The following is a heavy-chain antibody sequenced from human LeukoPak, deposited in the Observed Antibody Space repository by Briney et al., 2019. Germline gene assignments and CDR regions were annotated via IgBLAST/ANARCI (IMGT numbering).Heavy chain of an antibody. CDR1: GGSISSGSYY. Sequence: PSQTLSLTCTVPGGSISSGSYYWSWIRQPAGKGLEWIGRIYASESTNYNPSLKSRVTISVDTSKNQFSLKLSSVTAADTAVYYCAVEGGSGSYPWGQGTLVTVSS. D-gene: IGHD3-10*01. J-gene: IGHJ5*02. CDR3: AVEGGSGSYP. CDR2: IYASEST. V-gene: IGHV4-61*02.